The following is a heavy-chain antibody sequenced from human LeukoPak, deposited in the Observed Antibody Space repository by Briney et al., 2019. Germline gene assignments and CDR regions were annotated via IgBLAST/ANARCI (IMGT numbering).Heavy chain of an antibody. CDR1: GFTFGDYA. J-gene: IGHJ4*02. CDR3: TRALLLYSSGWGDHFDY. V-gene: IGHV3-49*04. D-gene: IGHD6-19*01. Sequence: GGSLRLSCTASGFTFGDYAMSWVRQAPGKGLEWVGFIRSKAYGGTTEYAASVKGRFTISRDDSKSIAYLQVNSLKTEDTAVYYCTRALLLYSSGWGDHFDYWGQGTLVTVSS. CDR2: IRSKAYGGTT.